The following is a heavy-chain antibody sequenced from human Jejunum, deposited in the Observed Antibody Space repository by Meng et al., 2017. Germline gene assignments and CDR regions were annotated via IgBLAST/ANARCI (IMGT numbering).Heavy chain of an antibody. CDR2: VWHSGAT. V-gene: IGHV4-4*02. CDR1: GDFTSSSDR. J-gene: IGHJ4*02. CDR3: ARGVLERCFDY. Sequence: HVALQGSGPGLVKPSGTLYLTCAVSGDFTSSSDRWTWVRQAPGRGLEWIGEVWHSGATYYNPSLESRLTISIDTSNNRFSLELSSATAADTAVYYCARGVLERCFDYWGQGALVTVSS. D-gene: IGHD3-10*01.